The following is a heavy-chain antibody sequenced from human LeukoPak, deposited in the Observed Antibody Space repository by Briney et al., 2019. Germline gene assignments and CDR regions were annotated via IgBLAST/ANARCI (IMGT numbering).Heavy chain of an antibody. V-gene: IGHV3-53*04. D-gene: IGHD5-18*01. CDR2: IYSGGSK. CDR1: GFTVSSNY. J-gene: IGHJ4*02. CDR3: AREAGYSYGHGWYYFDY. Sequence: GGSLRLSCAASGFTVSSNYMSWVRQAPGKGLEWVSVIYSGGSKYYADSVKGRFTISRHNSKNTLYLQMNSLRAEDTAVYYCAREAGYSYGHGWYYFDYWGQGTLVTVSS.